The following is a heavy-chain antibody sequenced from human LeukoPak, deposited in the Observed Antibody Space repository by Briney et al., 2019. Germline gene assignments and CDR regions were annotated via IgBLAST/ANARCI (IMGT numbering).Heavy chain of an antibody. CDR2: IYYSGST. J-gene: IGHJ5*02. CDR3: ARSGSGWFNWFDP. D-gene: IGHD6-19*01. CDR1: GGSISSSSYY. Sequence: SETLSLTCTVSGGSISSSSYYWGWIRQPPGKGLEWIGSIYYSGSTYYNPSLKSRVTISVDTSKNQFSLKLSSVTAADTAVYYCARSGSGWFNWFDPWGQGTLVTVSS. V-gene: IGHV4-39*07.